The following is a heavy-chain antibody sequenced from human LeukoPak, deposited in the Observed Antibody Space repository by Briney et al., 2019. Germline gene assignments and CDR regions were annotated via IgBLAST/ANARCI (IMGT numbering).Heavy chain of an antibody. J-gene: IGHJ3*02. D-gene: IGHD3-10*01. CDR2: IYSDGST. Sequence: GGSLRLSCAASGFIVSSNYMSWVRQAPGKGLEWVSIIYSDGSTYYADSVKGRFTISRDNSKNTLYLQMNSLRAEDTAVYYCAKEAMVRGVIITPPPAFDIWGQGTMVTVSS. CDR1: GFIVSSNY. V-gene: IGHV3-53*01. CDR3: AKEAMVRGVIITPPPAFDI.